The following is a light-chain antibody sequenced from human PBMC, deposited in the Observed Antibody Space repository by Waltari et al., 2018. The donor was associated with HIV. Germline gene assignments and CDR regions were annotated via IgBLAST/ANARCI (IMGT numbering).Light chain of an antibody. V-gene: IGLV1-40*01. CDR2: GNS. J-gene: IGLJ3*02. CDR3: QSYDSSLSGSGV. Sequence: QSVLTQPPSVSGAPGQRVTISCTGTSSNIGAGSALHWYQQLPGTAPKLLIYGNSKRPSGVPDRFSGSKSGTSASLAITGLQAEDEADYYCQSYDSSLSGSGVFGGGTKLTVL. CDR1: SSNIGAGSA.